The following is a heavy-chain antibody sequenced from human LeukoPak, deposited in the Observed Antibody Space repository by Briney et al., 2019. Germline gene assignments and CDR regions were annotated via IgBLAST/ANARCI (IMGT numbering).Heavy chain of an antibody. J-gene: IGHJ4*02. D-gene: IGHD6-19*01. CDR3: ARGDGSGWYLE. CDR2: IIPVLGIA. V-gene: IGHV1-69*10. Sequence: SVKVSCKAPGYTFTSYGISWVRQTPGQGREWMGRIIPVLGIANYAQKFQGRVTITADKSTSTAYMELSSLRSEDTAVYYCARGDGSGWYLEWGQGTLVTVSS. CDR1: GYTFTSYG.